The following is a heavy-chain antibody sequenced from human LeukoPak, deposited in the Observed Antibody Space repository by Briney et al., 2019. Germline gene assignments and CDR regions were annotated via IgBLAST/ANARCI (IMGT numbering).Heavy chain of an antibody. CDR2: IYSGGST. CDR1: GFTVSSNY. D-gene: IGHD2-15*01. V-gene: IGHV3-66*01. J-gene: IGHJ5*02. CDR3: ARDFCSGGSCYSRWFDP. Sequence: GGSLGLSCAASGFTVSSNYMSWVRQAPGKGLEGVSGIYSGGSTYYADSVKGRFTISRDTSKNTLYLQMNSLRAEDTAVYYCARDFCSGGSCYSRWFDPWAREPWSPSPQ.